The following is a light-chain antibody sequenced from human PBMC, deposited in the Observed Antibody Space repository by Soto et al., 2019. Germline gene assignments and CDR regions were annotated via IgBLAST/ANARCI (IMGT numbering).Light chain of an antibody. V-gene: IGKV1-5*01. CDR2: DAS. CDR1: QTIGRW. J-gene: IGKJ2*01. CDR3: QQYSSNPYT. Sequence: EIQMTQSPSTLSASVGDTVTITCGASQTIGRWLAWYQQKPGKAPTFLMYDASSLRSGVPSRFSGRGSGTEFTLTISSLQPDDFATYYCQQYSSNPYTFGQGTKVEI.